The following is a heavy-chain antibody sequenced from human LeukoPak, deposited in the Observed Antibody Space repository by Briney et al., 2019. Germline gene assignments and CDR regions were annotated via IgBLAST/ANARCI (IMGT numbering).Heavy chain of an antibody. CDR3: ARDPSGYFNY. CDR2: IYYSGST. D-gene: IGHD3-22*01. J-gene: IGHJ4*02. Sequence: ETLSLTCXVSXGXVSSGNYYWSWIRQPPGKGLEWIGYIYYSGSTNYNPSLKSRITISVNTSKNQFSLKLSSVTAADTAVYYCARDPSGYFNYWGQGTLATVSS. V-gene: IGHV4-61*01. CDR1: XGXVSSGNYY.